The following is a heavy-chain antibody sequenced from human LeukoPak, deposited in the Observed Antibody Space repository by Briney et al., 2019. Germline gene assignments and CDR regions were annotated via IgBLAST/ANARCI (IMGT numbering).Heavy chain of an antibody. CDR2: IYPGDSDT. CDR3: ARRVVGANEYNWFDP. Sequence: GESLKISCKGSGYSFTSYWIGWVRHMPGKGLEWMGIIYPGDSDTRYSPSLQGQVTISADKSISTAYLQWSSLKASDTAMYYCARRVVGANEYNWFDPWGQGTLVTVSS. D-gene: IGHD1-26*01. V-gene: IGHV5-51*01. CDR1: GYSFTSYW. J-gene: IGHJ5*02.